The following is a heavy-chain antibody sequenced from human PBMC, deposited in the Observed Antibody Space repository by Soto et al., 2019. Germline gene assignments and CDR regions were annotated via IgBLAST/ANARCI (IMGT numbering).Heavy chain of an antibody. D-gene: IGHD2-15*01. V-gene: IGHV1-2*02. J-gene: IGHJ6*02. Sequence: ASVKVSCKASGYSFAGYFVHWVRQAPGQGLEWMGWLNPNNGDTNYSQKFQGRVSMTRDTPINTAYMELSRLTSDDTAVYYCARNIVGVVRDCGMDVGGQGTTVTVCS. CDR2: LNPNNGDT. CDR3: ARNIVGVVRDCGMDV. CDR1: GYSFAGYF.